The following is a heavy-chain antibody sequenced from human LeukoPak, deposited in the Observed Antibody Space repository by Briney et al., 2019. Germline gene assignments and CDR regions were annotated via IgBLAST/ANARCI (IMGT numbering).Heavy chain of an antibody. CDR3: ARGLGGYRYGRNWFDP. CDR2: IYYSGST. CDR1: GGSFSSYY. Sequence: PSETLSLTCTLSGGSFSSYYWSWIRQPPGKGLEWIGYIYYSGSTNYNPSLKSRVTISVDTSKTQFSLKLSSVTAADTAVYYCARGLGGYRYGRNWFDPWGQGTLVTVSS. D-gene: IGHD5-18*01. V-gene: IGHV4-59*12. J-gene: IGHJ5*02.